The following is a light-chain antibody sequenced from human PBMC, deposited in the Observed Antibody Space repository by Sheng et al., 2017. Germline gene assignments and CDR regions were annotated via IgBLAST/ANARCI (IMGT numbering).Light chain of an antibody. CDR3: QQYEKWPLN. J-gene: IGKJ4*01. CDR2: GAS. V-gene: IGKV1-9*01. Sequence: QLTQSPSSLSASVGDRVIITCRASQGISTYLAWYQQKPEKAPNLLIYGASTLQSGVPSRFSGSGSGTDFTLTISSLQPEDFATYYCQQYEKWPLNFGGGTKVEIK. CDR1: QGISTY.